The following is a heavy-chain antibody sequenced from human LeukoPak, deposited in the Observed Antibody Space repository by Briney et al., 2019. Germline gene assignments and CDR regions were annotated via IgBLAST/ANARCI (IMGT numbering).Heavy chain of an antibody. CDR3: AKGDLKQQLGSNWFDP. V-gene: IGHV3-9*01. CDR2: ISWDSGSI. J-gene: IGHJ5*02. D-gene: IGHD6-13*01. Sequence: GRSLRLSCAASGFTFDDYAMHWVRQAPGKGLEWVSGISWDSGSIGYADSVKGRFTISRDNAKNSLYLQMNSLRAEDTALYYCAKGDLKQQLGSNWFDPWGQGTLVTVSS. CDR1: GFTFDDYA.